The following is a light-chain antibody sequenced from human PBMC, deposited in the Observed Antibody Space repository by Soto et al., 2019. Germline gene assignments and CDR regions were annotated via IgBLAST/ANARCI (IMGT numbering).Light chain of an antibody. CDR1: SSNIGKND. CDR2: QNN. J-gene: IGLJ2*01. V-gene: IGLV1-51*02. CDR3: GTWDGSLSAGV. Sequence: QSVLTQPPPVSAAPGQTVTISCSGSSSNIGKNDVSWYQQVPGTAPKLLIYQNNKRPSGIPDRFSGSKSGTSATLGITGLQSGDEADYYCGTWDGSLSAGVFGGGTQRTVL.